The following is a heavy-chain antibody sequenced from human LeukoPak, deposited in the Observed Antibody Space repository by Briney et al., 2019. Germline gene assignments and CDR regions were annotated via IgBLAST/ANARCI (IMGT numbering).Heavy chain of an antibody. Sequence: SETLSLTCAVYGGSFSGYYWSWIRQPPGKGLEWIGEINHSGSTNYNPSLKSRVTISVGTSKNQFSLKLSSVTAADTAVYYCARLDYRGARWFDPWGQGTLVTVSS. J-gene: IGHJ5*02. D-gene: IGHD4-11*01. CDR2: INHSGST. CDR1: GGSFSGYY. V-gene: IGHV4-34*01. CDR3: ARLDYRGARWFDP.